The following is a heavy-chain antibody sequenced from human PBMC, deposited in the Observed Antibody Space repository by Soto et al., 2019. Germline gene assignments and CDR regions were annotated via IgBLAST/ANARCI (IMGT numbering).Heavy chain of an antibody. CDR1: GFAVTNIF. CDR3: ARAMSYSDSSGVYFGRGFDL. CDR2: IYGGVNT. V-gene: IGHV3-53*02. D-gene: IGHD3-22*01. J-gene: IGHJ3*01. Sequence: EVQLVESGGGLIQPGGSLRLSCAASGFAVTNIFMSWVRQAPGQGLEWVSVIYGGVNTNYADSVKCRFTISRDTTKNVLSLHMNSLKTEDTAVYYCARAMSYSDSSGVYFGRGFDLWGQGTMVTVSS.